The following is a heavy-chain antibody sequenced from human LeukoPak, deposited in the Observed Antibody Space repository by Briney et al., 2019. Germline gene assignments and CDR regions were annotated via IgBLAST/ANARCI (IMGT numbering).Heavy chain of an antibody. D-gene: IGHD6-13*01. Sequence: GGSLRLSCAASGFTFSSYAMSWVRQAPGKGLEWVSAISGSGGSTYYADSVKGRFTISRDNSKNTLYLQMNSLRAEDTAVYYCARGPYSSTWYYFEYWGQGTLVTVSS. J-gene: IGHJ4*02. CDR3: ARGPYSSTWYYFEY. CDR2: ISGSGGST. V-gene: IGHV3-23*01. CDR1: GFTFSSYA.